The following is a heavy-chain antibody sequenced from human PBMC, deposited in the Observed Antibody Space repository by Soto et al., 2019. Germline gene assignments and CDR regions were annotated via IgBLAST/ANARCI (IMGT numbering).Heavy chain of an antibody. J-gene: IGHJ4*02. CDR2: IGGAGGGT. CDR3: SAHPCPHGYSPFDF. Sequence: GGSLRLSCADSGFTLSNYAMSWVRQTPGKGLEWVSTIGGAGGGTFYADSVKGRFTASRDDSKNTFYLQMDSLRAEDTAVYYCSAHPCPHGYSPFDFWGQGTQVTFSS. D-gene: IGHD2-15*01. V-gene: IGHV3-23*01. CDR1: GFTLSNYA.